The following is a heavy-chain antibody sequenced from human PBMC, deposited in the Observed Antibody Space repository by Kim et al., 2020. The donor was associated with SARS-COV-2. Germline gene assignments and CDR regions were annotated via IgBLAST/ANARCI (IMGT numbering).Heavy chain of an antibody. CDR3: AKDIIAGGFYGSGSYASFDI. D-gene: IGHD3-10*01. Sequence: GGSLRLSCAASGFTFGDYAMHWVRQAPGKGLEWVSSISWNSGNIDYAVSVKGRFTISRDNAKNSLYLKMNSLRAEDTALYYCAKDIIAGGFYGSGSYASFDIWGQGPVVTVSS. CDR1: GFTFGDYA. J-gene: IGHJ3*02. CDR2: ISWNSGNI. V-gene: IGHV3-9*01.